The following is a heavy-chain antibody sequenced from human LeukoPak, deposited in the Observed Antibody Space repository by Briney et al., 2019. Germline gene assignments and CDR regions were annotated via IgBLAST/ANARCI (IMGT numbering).Heavy chain of an antibody. D-gene: IGHD3-22*01. J-gene: IGHJ4*02. CDR2: INHSGST. V-gene: IGHV4-34*01. Sequence: SETLSLTCAVYGGSFSGYYWSWIRQPPGKGLEWIGEINHSGSTNYNPSLKSRVTISVDTSKSQFSLKLSSVTAADTAVYYCATTPYYYDSSGYRGFSVWGQGTLVTVSS. CDR3: ATTPYYYDSSGYRGFSV. CDR1: GGSFSGYY.